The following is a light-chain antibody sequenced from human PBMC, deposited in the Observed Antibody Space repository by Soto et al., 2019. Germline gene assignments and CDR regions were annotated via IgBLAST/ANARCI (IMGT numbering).Light chain of an antibody. CDR1: QSVTSSY. Sequence: IVLTQSPGILSLSPGERATLSCRASQSVTSSYLAWYQQKPGQAPRLLIYGASTRATGISDRFSGSGSGTDFPLTISRLEPEDFAVYYCQHYGTSPKTFGQGTKLEIK. CDR2: GAS. V-gene: IGKV3-20*01. J-gene: IGKJ2*01. CDR3: QHYGTSPKT.